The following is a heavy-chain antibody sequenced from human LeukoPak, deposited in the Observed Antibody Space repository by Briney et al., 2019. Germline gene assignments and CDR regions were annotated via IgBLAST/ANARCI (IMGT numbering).Heavy chain of an antibody. CDR3: ATQIDYDFWSGYYGY. Sequence: GGSLRLSCAASGFTFSSYAMSWVRQAPGKGLEWVSAISGSGGSTYYADSVKGRFTISRDNSKNTLYLQMTSLRAEDKAVYYCATQIDYDFWSGYYGYWGQGTLVTVSS. J-gene: IGHJ4*02. V-gene: IGHV3-23*01. CDR2: ISGSGGST. CDR1: GFTFSSYA. D-gene: IGHD3-3*01.